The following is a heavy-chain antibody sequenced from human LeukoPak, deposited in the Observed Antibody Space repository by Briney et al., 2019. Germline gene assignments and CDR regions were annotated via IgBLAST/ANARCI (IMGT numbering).Heavy chain of an antibody. D-gene: IGHD6-13*01. CDR1: GFTFSSYD. V-gene: IGHV3-13*01. CDR2: IGTAGDT. CDR3: ARAAAGTVFDY. Sequence: PGGSLRLSCAASGFTFSSYDMHWVRQATGKGLEWVSAIGTAGDTYYPGSVKGRFTISRENAKNSLYLQMNSLRAGGTAVYYCARAAAGTVFDYWGQGTLVTVSS. J-gene: IGHJ4*02.